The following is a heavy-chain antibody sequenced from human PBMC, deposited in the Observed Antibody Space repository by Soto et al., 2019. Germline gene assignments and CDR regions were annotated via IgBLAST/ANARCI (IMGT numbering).Heavy chain of an antibody. Sequence: QVQLVQSGAEVKKPGASVKVSCKASGYTFTTYGISWVRRAPGQGLEWMGWISDYNGNTDYAQKFQGRVTMTTDTSTSTAHMELRSRRSDDTAVYYCARGGGYYNPILFDNWGQGTLVTVSS. D-gene: IGHD1-1*01. CDR3: ARGGGYYNPILFDN. V-gene: IGHV1-18*01. J-gene: IGHJ4*02. CDR1: GYTFTTYG. CDR2: ISDYNGNT.